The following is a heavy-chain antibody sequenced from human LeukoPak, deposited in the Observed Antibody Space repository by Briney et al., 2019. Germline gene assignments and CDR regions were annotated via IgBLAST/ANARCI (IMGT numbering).Heavy chain of an antibody. CDR2: ISSSSSYI. D-gene: IGHD3-9*01. CDR3: ASGNYDILGDAFDI. J-gene: IGHJ3*02. V-gene: IGHV3-21*01. CDR1: GFTFSSYS. Sequence: GGSLRLSCAASGFTFSSYSMNWVRQAPGEGLEWVSSISSSSSYIYYADSVKGRFTISRDNAKNSLYLQMNSLRAEDTAVYYCASGNYDILGDAFDIWGQGTMVTVSS.